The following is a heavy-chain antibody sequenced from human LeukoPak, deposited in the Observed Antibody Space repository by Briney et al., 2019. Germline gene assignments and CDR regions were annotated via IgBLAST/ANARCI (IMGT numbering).Heavy chain of an antibody. CDR2: ISGSGGST. CDR1: GFTFSSYA. J-gene: IGHJ6*02. Sequence: PGGSLRLSCAASGFTFSSYAMSWVRQAPGKGLEWVSAISGSGGSTYYADSVKGRFTISRDNSKNTLYLQMNSLRAEDTAVYYCARVPDTAMVTAGYYGMDVWGQGTTVTVSS. CDR3: ARVPDTAMVTAGYYGMDV. D-gene: IGHD5-18*01. V-gene: IGHV3-23*01.